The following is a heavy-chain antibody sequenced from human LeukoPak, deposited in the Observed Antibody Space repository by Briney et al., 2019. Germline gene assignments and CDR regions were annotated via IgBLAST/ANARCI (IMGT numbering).Heavy chain of an antibody. V-gene: IGHV3-33*01. CDR2: IWYDGSNK. CDR1: GITFSRLG. D-gene: IGHD4-11*01. J-gene: IGHJ5*02. Sequence: SGRSLRLSCAASGITFSRLGMHWIRQAPGKGLEWVAFIWYDGSNKYYADSVKGRFTISRDNSNNTLYLQMNSLRADDTAVYYCARDATLTAGQLDPWGPGTLVTVSS. CDR3: ARDATLTAGQLDP.